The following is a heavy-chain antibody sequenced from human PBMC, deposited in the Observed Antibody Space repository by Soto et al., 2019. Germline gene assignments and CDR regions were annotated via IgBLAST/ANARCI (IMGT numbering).Heavy chain of an antibody. J-gene: IGHJ5*02. CDR1: GFTFSRYA. Sequence: EVQLLESGGGLVQPGGSLRLSCAASGFTFSRYAMRWVRQAPGKGLEWVSAISGSGGSTYYADYVKGRFTISRDNSKNTLYMQMNSLRAEDTAVYYCANGGDYGSGLFDPWGQGTLVTVSS. D-gene: IGHD3-10*01. CDR2: ISGSGGST. V-gene: IGHV3-23*01. CDR3: ANGGDYGSGLFDP.